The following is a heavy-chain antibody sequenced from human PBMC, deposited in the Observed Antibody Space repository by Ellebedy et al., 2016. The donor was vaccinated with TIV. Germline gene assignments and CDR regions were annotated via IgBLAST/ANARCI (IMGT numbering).Heavy chain of an antibody. V-gene: IGHV3-66*01. CDR2: IDSSGST. J-gene: IGHJ4*02. CDR1: GFTVSDNY. CDR3: ARAPNHSSGTKYYFDY. D-gene: IGHD1-26*01. Sequence: PGGSLRLSCAASGFTVSDNYLSWVRQAPGKGLEWVSVIDSSGSTHYADSVKGRFFISRDNSKNTLFLDINSLRAEDTAAYYCARAPNHSSGTKYYFDYWGQGTLVTVSS.